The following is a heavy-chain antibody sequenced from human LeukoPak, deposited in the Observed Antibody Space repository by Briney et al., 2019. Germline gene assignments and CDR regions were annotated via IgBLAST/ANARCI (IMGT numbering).Heavy chain of an antibody. Sequence: PSETLSLTCAVYGGSFSGYYWSWIRQPPGKGLEWIGEINHSGSTNYNPSLKSRVTISVDTSKNQFSLKLNSVTAADTAVYYCARDRKARGLGATNWFDPWGQGTLVTVSS. J-gene: IGHJ5*02. V-gene: IGHV4-34*01. D-gene: IGHD1-26*01. CDR2: INHSGST. CDR3: ARDRKARGLGATNWFDP. CDR1: GGSFSGYY.